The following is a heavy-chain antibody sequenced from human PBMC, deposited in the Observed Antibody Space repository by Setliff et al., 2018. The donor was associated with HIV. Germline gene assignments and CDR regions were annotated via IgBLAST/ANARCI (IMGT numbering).Heavy chain of an antibody. J-gene: IGHJ6*03. D-gene: IGHD2-8*01. V-gene: IGHV3-30*03. Sequence: GGSLRLSCAASGFTFSSYWMTWVRQAPGKGLEWVAVISNDGTNKYYADSVEGRFTISRDNAKNTLYLQMNSLRAEDTALYHCARLCLRCKGLIYYYMDVWGKGTTVTVSS. CDR2: ISNDGTNK. CDR1: GFTFSSYW. CDR3: ARLCLRCKGLIYYYMDV.